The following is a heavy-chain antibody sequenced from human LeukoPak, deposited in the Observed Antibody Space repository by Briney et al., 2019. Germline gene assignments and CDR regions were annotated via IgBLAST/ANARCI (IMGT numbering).Heavy chain of an antibody. CDR1: GFTFCDYG. Sequence: GGSLRLSCAASGFTFCDYGMSWVRKSTAEGVEGVVFIRYGGSNKYYADSVKGRFTISRYNSKNTLYLQMNSLRAEDTAVYYCAKDHILMVYAIIYYYYYYMDVWSKGTTVTVSS. CDR2: IRYGGSNK. CDR3: AKDHILMVYAIIYYYYYYMDV. V-gene: IGHV3-30*02. J-gene: IGHJ6*03. D-gene: IGHD2-8*01.